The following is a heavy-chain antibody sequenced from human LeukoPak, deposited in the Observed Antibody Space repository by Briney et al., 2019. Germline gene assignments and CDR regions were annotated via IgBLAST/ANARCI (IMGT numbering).Heavy chain of an antibody. CDR1: GFTVSVNY. J-gene: IGHJ4*02. D-gene: IGHD3-16*01. V-gene: IGHV3-66*01. Sequence: GGSLRLSCAASGFTVSVNYMTWVRQSPGKGLEWVSVIYIDGATYYADSVKGRFTISRDNTKNTLYLQMNNLRAEDTAIYFCARGRGGCGDFDYWGQGTLVTVSS. CDR3: ARGRGGCGDFDY. CDR2: IYIDGAT.